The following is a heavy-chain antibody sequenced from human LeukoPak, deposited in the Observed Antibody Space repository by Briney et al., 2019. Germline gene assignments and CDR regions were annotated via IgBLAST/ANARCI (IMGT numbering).Heavy chain of an antibody. Sequence: PGGSLRLSCAASGFIFSNYWMHWVRQAPGKGLVWVSRIISDGSGANYADSVKGRFTISRDNAKNMLYLQMNSLRTEDTAVYYCARYSVTTAGDYWGQGTLVTVSP. CDR3: ARYSVTTAGDY. D-gene: IGHD4-17*01. V-gene: IGHV3-74*01. CDR2: IISDGSGA. CDR1: GFIFSNYW. J-gene: IGHJ4*02.